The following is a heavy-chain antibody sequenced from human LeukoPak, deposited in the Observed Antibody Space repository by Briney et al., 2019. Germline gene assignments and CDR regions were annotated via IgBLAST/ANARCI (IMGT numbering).Heavy chain of an antibody. V-gene: IGHV3-74*01. CDR1: GFTFSSYW. D-gene: IGHD3-16*02. J-gene: IGHJ4*02. CDR2: INSDGSST. Sequence: GGSLRLSCAASGFTFSSYWRHWVRQAPGKGLVWVSRINSDGSSTSYADSVKGRFTISRDNAKNTLYLQMNSLRAEDTAVYYCARDTYDYVWGSYRLFDYWGQGTLVTVSS. CDR3: ARDTYDYVWGSYRLFDY.